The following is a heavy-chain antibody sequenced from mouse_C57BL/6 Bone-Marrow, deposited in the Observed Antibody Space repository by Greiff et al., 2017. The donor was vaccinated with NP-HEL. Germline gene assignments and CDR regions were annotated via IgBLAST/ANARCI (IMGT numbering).Heavy chain of an antibody. CDR3: ASRGYGFDY. CDR2: INPSTGGT. V-gene: IGHV1-42*01. CDR1: GYSFTGYY. D-gene: IGHD2-2*01. J-gene: IGHJ2*01. Sequence: DVQLQESGPELVKPGASVKISCKASGYSFTGYYMNWVKQSPEKSLEWIGEINPSTGGTTYNQKFKAKATLTVDKSSSTAYMQLKSLTSEDSAVYYCASRGYGFDYWGQGTTLTVSS.